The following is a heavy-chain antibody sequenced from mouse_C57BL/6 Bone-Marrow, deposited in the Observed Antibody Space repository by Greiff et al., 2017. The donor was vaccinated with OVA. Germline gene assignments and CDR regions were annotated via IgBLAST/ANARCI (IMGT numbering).Heavy chain of an antibody. D-gene: IGHD1-1*01. CDR1: GYTFTDHY. CDR2: INPYNGGT. V-gene: IGHV1-19*01. J-gene: IGHJ2*01. CDR3: ARTSYGSSVDY. Sequence: VQLQQSGPVLVKPGASVKMSCKASGYTFTDHYMNWVKQSHGKSLEWIGVINPYNGGTSYNQKFKGKATLTVDKSSSTAYMELNSLTSEDSAVYYCARTSYGSSVDYWGQGTTLTVSS.